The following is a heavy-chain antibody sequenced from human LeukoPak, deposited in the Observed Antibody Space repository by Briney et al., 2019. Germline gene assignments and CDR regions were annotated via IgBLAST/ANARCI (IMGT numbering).Heavy chain of an antibody. CDR3: AKGVVVAPDVTPFDY. J-gene: IGHJ4*02. D-gene: IGHD2-2*01. CDR2: ISGSGGST. CDR1: RFTFSSYA. V-gene: IGHV3-23*01. Sequence: GGSLRLSCAASRFTFSSYAMSWVRQAPGKGLEGFSAISGSGGSTYYADSVKGRFTISRDNSKNTLYLQMNSLRAEDTAVYYCAKGVVVAPDVTPFDYWGQGTLVTVSS.